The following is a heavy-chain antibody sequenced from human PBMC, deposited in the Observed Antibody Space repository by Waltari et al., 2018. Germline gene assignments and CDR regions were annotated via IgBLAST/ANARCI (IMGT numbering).Heavy chain of an antibody. CDR2: ISGDDGKT. CDR1: GYTFSTYV. Sequence: QVQLVQSGGGVKKPAASVKVSCKASGYTFSTYVINWVRQAPGQGLEWMGWISGDDGKTKYAQRFQGRVTMTTDTSTSTAYMELRGLRSDDTAVYYCARIAFGGVGWPPGYFYGMDVWGQGTTVSVS. V-gene: IGHV1-18*01. CDR3: ARIAFGGVGWPPGYFYGMDV. J-gene: IGHJ6*02. D-gene: IGHD3-10*01.